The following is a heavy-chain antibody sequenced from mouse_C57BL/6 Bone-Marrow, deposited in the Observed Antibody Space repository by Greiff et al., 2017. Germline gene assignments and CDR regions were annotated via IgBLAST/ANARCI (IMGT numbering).Heavy chain of an antibody. CDR2: IYPGSGST. Sequence: QVQLQQPGAELVKPGASVKMSCKASGYTFTSYWITWVKQRPGHGLEWIGDIYPGSGSTNYNEKFKSKATLTVDPSSSTDYMQLSSLTSEDSAVYYCARCDYYYGSSYWYFDVWGTGTTVTVSS. CDR3: ARCDYYYGSSYWYFDV. CDR1: GYTFTSYW. V-gene: IGHV1-55*01. D-gene: IGHD1-1*01. J-gene: IGHJ1*03.